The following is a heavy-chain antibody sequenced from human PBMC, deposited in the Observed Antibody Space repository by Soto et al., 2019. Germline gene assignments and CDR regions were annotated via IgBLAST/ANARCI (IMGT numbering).Heavy chain of an antibody. V-gene: IGHV3-23*01. Sequence: GGSLRLSCAASGFTFSSYAMSWVRQAPGKGLEWVSAISDSGSSKYYADSVKGRFTISRDNSKNTLYLQMNSLRAEDTAVYYCAREKFVNYYYYYGMDVWGQGTTVTVSS. CDR1: GFTFSSYA. CDR2: ISDSGSSK. J-gene: IGHJ6*02. CDR3: AREKFVNYYYYYGMDV.